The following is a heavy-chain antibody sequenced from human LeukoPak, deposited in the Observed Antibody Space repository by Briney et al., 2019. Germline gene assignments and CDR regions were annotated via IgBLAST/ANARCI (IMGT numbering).Heavy chain of an antibody. V-gene: IGHV4-34*01. CDR3: ARRQRGYTYGYGSGAFDI. J-gene: IGHJ3*02. CDR2: INHSGST. CDR1: GGSFSDYF. D-gene: IGHD5-18*01. Sequence: SETLSLTCAVFGGSFSDYFWSWIRQPPGKGLEWIGEINHSGSTKYNPSLKSRVTVLVDTSKSHFSLKLKSVTAADTAVYYCARRQRGYTYGYGSGAFDIWGQGTMVIVSS.